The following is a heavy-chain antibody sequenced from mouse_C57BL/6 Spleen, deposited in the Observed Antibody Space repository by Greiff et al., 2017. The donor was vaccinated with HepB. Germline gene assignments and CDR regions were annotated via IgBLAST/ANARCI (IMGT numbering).Heavy chain of an antibody. CDR2: IVPSDSYT. CDR3: ARSFTTAVKGAMDY. Sequence: QVQLQQPGAELVKPGASVKLSCKASGYTFTSYWMQWVKQRPGQGLEWIGEIVPSDSYTNYNQKFKGKATLTVDTSSSTAYMQLSSLTSEDSAVYYCARSFTTAVKGAMDYWGQGTSVTVSS. CDR1: GYTFTSYW. V-gene: IGHV1-50*01. J-gene: IGHJ4*01. D-gene: IGHD1-1*01.